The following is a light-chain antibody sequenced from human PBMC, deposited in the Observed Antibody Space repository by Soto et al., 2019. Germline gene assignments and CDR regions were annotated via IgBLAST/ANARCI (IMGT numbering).Light chain of an antibody. Sequence: QSVLTQTPSASGTPGQTVTISCSGSSSNIGLNDVHWYRQLSGTAPQILIYDTNQQATGVPDRFSGSRSGTSASLAIHGLQSEDEADYHCAAWDDSLNGPVFGGGTKLTVL. V-gene: IGLV1-44*01. CDR2: DTN. CDR1: SSNIGLND. J-gene: IGLJ2*01. CDR3: AAWDDSLNGPV.